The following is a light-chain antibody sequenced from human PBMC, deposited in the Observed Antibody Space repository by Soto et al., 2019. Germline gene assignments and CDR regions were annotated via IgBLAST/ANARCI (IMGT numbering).Light chain of an antibody. J-gene: IGLJ2*01. V-gene: IGLV2-14*01. CDR1: SSDVGGYNY. CDR3: SSYTSSSTVV. CDR2: DVS. Sequence: QSALTQPASVSGSPGQSITISCTGTSSDVGGYNYVSWYQQHPGKAPKLMIYDVSNRPSEVSNRFSGSKSGNTASLTISVLQAEDEADYYCSSYTSSSTVVFGGGTKLTVL.